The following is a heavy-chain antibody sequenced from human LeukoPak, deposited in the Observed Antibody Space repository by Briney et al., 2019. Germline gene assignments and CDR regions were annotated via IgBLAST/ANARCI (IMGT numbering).Heavy chain of an antibody. V-gene: IGHV3-74*01. Sequence: PGGSLRLSCAASGFTFSSYWMHWVRQAPGKGLVWVSRNNTDGSSTSYADSVKGRFTISRDNAKNTLYLQMNSLRAEDTAVYYCAREDGYNFWGQGTLVTVSS. CDR3: AREDGYNF. D-gene: IGHD5-24*01. CDR2: NNTDGSST. CDR1: GFTFSSYW. J-gene: IGHJ4*02.